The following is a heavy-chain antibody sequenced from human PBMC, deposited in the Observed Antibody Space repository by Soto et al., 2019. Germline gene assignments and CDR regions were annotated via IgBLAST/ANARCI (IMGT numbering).Heavy chain of an antibody. CDR2: ISASNGNI. CDR1: GYTFTTYG. D-gene: IGHD6-13*01. V-gene: IGHV1-18*01. Sequence: QVQLVQSGAEVKKPGASVRVSCKASGYTFTTYGISWVRQAPGQGLEWMGWISASNGNIYYGQKFQGRVTMTTDSFTSTAYMELISLTSDDTAVYYCARALPYSSSGDSWGRGTLVTVSS. J-gene: IGHJ4*02. CDR3: ARALPYSSSGDS.